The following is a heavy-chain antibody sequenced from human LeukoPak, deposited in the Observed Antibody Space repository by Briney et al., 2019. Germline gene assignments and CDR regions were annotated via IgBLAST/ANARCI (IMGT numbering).Heavy chain of an antibody. CDR2: ISYDGSNK. V-gene: IGHV3-30-3*01. CDR3: AREHMIFHGETGHSFLDY. J-gene: IGHJ4*02. Sequence: GRSLRLSCAASGFTFSSYAMPWVRQAPGKGLEWVAVISYDGSNKYYADSVKGRFTISRDNSKNTLYLQMNSLRAEDTAVYYCAREHMIFHGETGHSFLDYWGQGTLVTVSS. CDR1: GFTFSSYA. D-gene: IGHD3-22*01.